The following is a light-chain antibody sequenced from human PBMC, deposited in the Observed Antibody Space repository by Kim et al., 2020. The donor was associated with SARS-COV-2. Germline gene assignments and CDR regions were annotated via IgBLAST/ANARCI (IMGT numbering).Light chain of an antibody. V-gene: IGKV1-39*01. CDR3: QQSYITPFT. J-gene: IGKJ3*01. Sequence: DIQMTQSPSSLSASVGDRVTITCRTSQSIRSHLNWYHQKPGRAPKLLISAASTLQGGVPSRFSGSGSETDITLTISSLQPEDFATYFCQQSYITPFTFGPGTKVDIK. CDR1: QSIRSH. CDR2: AAS.